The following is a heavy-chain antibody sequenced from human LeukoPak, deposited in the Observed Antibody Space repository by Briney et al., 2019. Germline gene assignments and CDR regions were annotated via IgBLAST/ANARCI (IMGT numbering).Heavy chain of an antibody. Sequence: PGGSLRLSCAASGFTFTNYNMHWVRQTPGKGLQWVAAILYDGSKKYYADSVKGRFSVYRDNSDYTLYLQMNNLRAEDTAVYYCAKKGYYDGSGYYMYYFDHWGQGTLVTVSS. J-gene: IGHJ4*02. CDR3: AKKGYYDGSGYYMYYFDH. CDR2: ILYDGSKK. V-gene: IGHV3-30*18. CDR1: GFTFTNYN. D-gene: IGHD3-22*01.